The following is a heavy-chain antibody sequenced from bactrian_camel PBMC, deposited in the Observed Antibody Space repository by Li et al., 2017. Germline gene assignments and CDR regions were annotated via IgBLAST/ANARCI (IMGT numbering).Heavy chain of an antibody. CDR3: GADLMASSSSPGRT. CDR1: GDTDRYYC. J-gene: IGHJ6*01. V-gene: IGHV3S1*01. D-gene: IGHD2*01. Sequence: QVQLVESGGHSVQAGGSLRLTCAISGDTDRYYCMAWFRQAPGKEREGVAAISTGGGSTYYADSVKGRFTVSRGDGQKMFLDMNDLKPEDSALYYCGADLMASSSSPGRTWGQGTQVTVS. CDR2: ISTGGGST.